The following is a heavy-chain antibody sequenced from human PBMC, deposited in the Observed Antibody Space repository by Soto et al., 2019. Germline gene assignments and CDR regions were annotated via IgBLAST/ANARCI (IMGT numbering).Heavy chain of an antibody. V-gene: IGHV4-31*03. CDR2: IYYSGST. Sequence: QVQLQESGPGLVKPSQTLSLTCTVSGGSISSGGYYWSWIRQHPGKGLEWIGYIYYSGSTYYNPSLKSRVTISVDTSKNQFSLKLSSVTAADTAVYYCARLTYDFWSGYYLDYWGQGTLVTVSS. CDR3: ARLTYDFWSGYYLDY. D-gene: IGHD3-3*01. CDR1: GGSISSGGYY. J-gene: IGHJ4*02.